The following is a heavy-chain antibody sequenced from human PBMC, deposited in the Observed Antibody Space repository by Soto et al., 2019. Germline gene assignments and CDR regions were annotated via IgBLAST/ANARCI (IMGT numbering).Heavy chain of an antibody. J-gene: IGHJ3*02. CDR1: GGSISSYY. CDR2: IYYSGST. Sequence: SETLSLTCTVSGGSISSYYWSWIRQPPGKGLEWIGYIYYSGSTNYNPSLKSRVTISVDTSKNQFSLKLSSVTAADTAVYYCGRSNDFWSGYANDAFGIWGQGTMVTVSS. CDR3: GRSNDFWSGYANDAFGI. V-gene: IGHV4-59*01. D-gene: IGHD3-3*01.